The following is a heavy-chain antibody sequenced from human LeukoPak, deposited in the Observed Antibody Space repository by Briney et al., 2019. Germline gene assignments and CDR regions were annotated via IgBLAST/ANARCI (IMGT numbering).Heavy chain of an antibody. V-gene: IGHV3-7*05. CDR2: IKKGGSEK. CDR3: ARGYYYDSSGYYVGNDFDY. Sequence: GGSLRLSCAASGFTFSRYWMNWVRQAPGKGLEWVANIKKGGSEKHYVDSVKGRFTISRDDAKNSLYLQMNSLRAEDTAVYYCARGYYYDSSGYYVGNDFDYWGQGTLVTVSS. D-gene: IGHD3-22*01. J-gene: IGHJ4*02. CDR1: GFTFSRYW.